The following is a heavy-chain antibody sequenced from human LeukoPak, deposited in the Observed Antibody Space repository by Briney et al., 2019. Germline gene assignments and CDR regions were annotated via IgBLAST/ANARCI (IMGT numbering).Heavy chain of an antibody. Sequence: GESLRISCKGSGYSFTSYWISWVRQMPGKGLEWMGRIDPSDSYTNYSPSFQGHVTISADKSISTAYLQWSSLKASDTATYYCARSEGAALNALDIWGQGTMVTVTS. J-gene: IGHJ3*02. V-gene: IGHV5-10-1*01. D-gene: IGHD1-26*01. CDR2: IDPSDSYT. CDR3: ARSEGAALNALDI. CDR1: GYSFTSYW.